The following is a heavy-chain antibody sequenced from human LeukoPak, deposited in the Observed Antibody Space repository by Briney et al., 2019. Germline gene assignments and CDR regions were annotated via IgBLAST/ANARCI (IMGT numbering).Heavy chain of an antibody. J-gene: IGHJ5*02. Sequence: GASVKVSCKTSGYTFTSYDINWVRQATGQGLEWMGWMNPNSGNTGYAQKFQGRVTMTRNPSINTAYMELSSLRSEDTAVYYCATDLGYSSSWPHPWGQGTLVTVSS. D-gene: IGHD6-13*01. CDR1: GYTFTSYD. CDR2: MNPNSGNT. CDR3: ATDLGYSSSWPHP. V-gene: IGHV1-8*01.